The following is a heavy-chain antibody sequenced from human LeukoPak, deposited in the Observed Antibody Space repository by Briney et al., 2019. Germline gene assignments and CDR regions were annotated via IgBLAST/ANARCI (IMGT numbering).Heavy chain of an antibody. D-gene: IGHD6-6*01. Sequence: ASVKVSCKASGYTFTNFDINWVRQATGQGLEWMGIINPSGGSTSYAQKFQGRVTMTRDTSTSTVYMELSSLRSEDTAVYYCARDSIGATLSAFDIWGQGTMVTVSS. CDR1: GYTFTNFD. J-gene: IGHJ3*02. CDR3: ARDSIGATLSAFDI. V-gene: IGHV1-46*01. CDR2: INPSGGST.